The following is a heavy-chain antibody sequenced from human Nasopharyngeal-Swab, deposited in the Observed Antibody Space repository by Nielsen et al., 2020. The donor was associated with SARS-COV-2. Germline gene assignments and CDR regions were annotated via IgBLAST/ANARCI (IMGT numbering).Heavy chain of an antibody. Sequence: SETLSLTCTVSGGSISSGDYYWSWLRQPPGKGLEWIGYIYYSGSTYYNPSLKSRVTISVDTSKNQFSLKLSSVTAADTAVYYCAREGFSITIFGVVIRWFDPWGQGTLVTVSS. CDR1: GGSISSGDYY. J-gene: IGHJ5*02. CDR3: AREGFSITIFGVVIRWFDP. CDR2: IYYSGST. V-gene: IGHV4-30-4*01. D-gene: IGHD3-3*01.